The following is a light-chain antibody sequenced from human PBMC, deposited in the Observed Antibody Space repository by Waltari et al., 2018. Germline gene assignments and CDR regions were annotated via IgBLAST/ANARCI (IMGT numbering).Light chain of an antibody. Sequence: DIQMTQSPSTLPASVGDRVTITCRASQSIPRWLAWYQQKPGKAPKLLIYKAYILESGVPSRFSGGGSGTEFTLTISSLQPDDFATYYCQHYDSYSATFGRGTKIEIK. CDR1: QSIPRW. J-gene: IGKJ3*01. V-gene: IGKV1-5*03. CDR2: KAY. CDR3: QHYDSYSAT.